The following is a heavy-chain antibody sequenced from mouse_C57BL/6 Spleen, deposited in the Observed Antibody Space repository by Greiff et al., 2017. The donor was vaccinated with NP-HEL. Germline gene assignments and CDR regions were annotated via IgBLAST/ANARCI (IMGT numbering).Heavy chain of an antibody. CDR1: GFTFSSYG. D-gene: IGHD2-3*01. CDR2: ISSGGSYT. J-gene: IGHJ2*01. Sequence: VQLKESGGDLVKPGGSLKLSCAASGFTFSSYGMSWVRQTPDKRLEWVATISSGGSYTYYPDSVKGRFTISRDNAKNTLYLQMSSLKSEDTAMYYCARHPYDYFDYWGQGTTLTVSS. CDR3: ARHPYDYFDY. V-gene: IGHV5-6*01.